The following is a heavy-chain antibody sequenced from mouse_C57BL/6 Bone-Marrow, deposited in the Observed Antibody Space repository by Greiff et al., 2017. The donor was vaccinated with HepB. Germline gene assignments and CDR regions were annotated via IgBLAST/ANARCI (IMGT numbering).Heavy chain of an antibody. CDR2: ISDGGSYP. Sequence: VQGVESGGGLVKPRGSLKLSCAASVFTFSSYAMSCVRQIPEKRLEWVATISDGGSYPYYPDNVKGRFTISRDNAKNNLYLQMSHLKSEDTAMYYCAREGYSNYAGAAMDYWGQGTSVTVSS. CDR3: AREGYSNYAGAAMDY. CDR1: VFTFSSYA. J-gene: IGHJ4*01. D-gene: IGHD2-5*01. V-gene: IGHV5-4*01.